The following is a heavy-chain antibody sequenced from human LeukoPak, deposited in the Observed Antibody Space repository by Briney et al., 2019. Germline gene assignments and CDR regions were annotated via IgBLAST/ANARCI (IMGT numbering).Heavy chain of an antibody. CDR2: ISGSGGST. CDR3: AREGSYYGYYYYYMDV. CDR1: GFTFSSYA. V-gene: IGHV3-23*01. J-gene: IGHJ6*03. D-gene: IGHD1-26*01. Sequence: PGGSLRLSCAASGFTFSSYAMSWVRQAPGKGLEWVSAISGSGGSTYYADSVKGRFTISRDNAKNSLYLQMNSLRAEDTAVYYCAREGSYYGYYYYYMDVWGKGTTVTVSS.